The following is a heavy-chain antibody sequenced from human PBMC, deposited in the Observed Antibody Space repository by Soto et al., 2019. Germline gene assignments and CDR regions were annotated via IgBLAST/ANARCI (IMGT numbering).Heavy chain of an antibody. V-gene: IGHV3-30*18. CDR1: GFTFTSYA. CDR3: AKDNPAVDH. J-gene: IGHJ4*02. CDR2: ISYDGSDK. Sequence: QVQLVESGGGVVQPGRSLRLSCAASGFTFTSYAMHWVRQAPGKGLEWVAVISYDGSDKYYAESVRGRFTISRDDSKNTLFLQINSLTTEDTAVYYCAKDNPAVDHWGQGTLVTVSS.